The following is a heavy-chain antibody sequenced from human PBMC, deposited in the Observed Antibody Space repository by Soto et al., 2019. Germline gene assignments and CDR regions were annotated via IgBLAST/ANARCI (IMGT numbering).Heavy chain of an antibody. CDR3: AKVPGYDYVWGTYYYFDY. J-gene: IGHJ4*02. Sequence: PGGSLRLSCAASGFTFNNYAMSWVRQAPGKGLEWVSSISGGGSSTYYADSVKGRFTISRDNSKNTLYLQMNSLRAEDTAVYYCAKVPGYDYVWGTYYYFDYWGLGALVTVPQ. CDR1: GFTFNNYA. CDR2: ISGGGSST. V-gene: IGHV3-23*01. D-gene: IGHD3-16*01.